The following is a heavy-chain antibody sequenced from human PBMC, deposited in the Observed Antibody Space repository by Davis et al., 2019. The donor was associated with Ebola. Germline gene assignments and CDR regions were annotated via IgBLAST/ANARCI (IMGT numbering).Heavy chain of an antibody. D-gene: IGHD2-2*01. V-gene: IGHV3-21*01. Sequence: GESLKISCAASGFSVTSTYVSWLRQAPGKGLEWVSSISSSSSYIYYADSVKGRFTISRDNAKNSLYLQMNSLRAEDTAVYYCARVPAATDNYYYYGMDVWGQGALVTVSS. CDR1: GFSVTSTY. CDR3: ARVPAATDNYYYYGMDV. J-gene: IGHJ6*02. CDR2: ISSSSSYI.